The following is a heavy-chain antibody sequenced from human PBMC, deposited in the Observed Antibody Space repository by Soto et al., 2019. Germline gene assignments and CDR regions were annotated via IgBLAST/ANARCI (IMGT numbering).Heavy chain of an antibody. CDR1: GFTFSSYW. V-gene: IGHV3-74*01. CDR3: ARFPGHLGVEVAATSYYYYGMDA. Sequence: EVQLVESGGGLVQPGGSLRLSCAASGFTFSSYWMHWVRQAPGKGLVWVSRINSDGSSTSYADSVKGRFTISRDNAKNTRYLQMNSLRAEDTAVYYCARFPGHLGVEVAATSYYYYGMDAWGQGTTVTVSS. J-gene: IGHJ6*02. D-gene: IGHD2-15*01. CDR2: INSDGSST.